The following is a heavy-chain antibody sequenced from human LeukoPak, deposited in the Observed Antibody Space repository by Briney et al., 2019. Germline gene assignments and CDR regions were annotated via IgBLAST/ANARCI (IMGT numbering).Heavy chain of an antibody. V-gene: IGHV4-61*02. Sequence: SQTLSLTSTVSGGSISSGSYYWSWIRQPAGKGLEWIGRIYTSGSTNYNPSLKSRVTISVDTSKNQFSLKLSSVTAADTAVYYCARVVGPADYWGQGTLVTVSS. CDR2: IYTSGST. CDR1: GGSISSGSYY. D-gene: IGHD2-21*01. J-gene: IGHJ4*02. CDR3: ARVVGPADY.